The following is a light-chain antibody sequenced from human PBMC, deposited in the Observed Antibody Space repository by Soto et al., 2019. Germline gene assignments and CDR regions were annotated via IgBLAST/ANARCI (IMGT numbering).Light chain of an antibody. Sequence: DIQMTQSPSSLSASVGDRVTITCRASQNINNYLNWYQQKPGKAPKLMIYAASTSQRGVPSRFSGSGSGTDFTLTISSLQPEDFATYYCKQSYSSPRTFGQGTKVDIK. CDR2: AAS. J-gene: IGKJ1*01. CDR1: QNINNY. V-gene: IGKV1-39*01. CDR3: KQSYSSPRT.